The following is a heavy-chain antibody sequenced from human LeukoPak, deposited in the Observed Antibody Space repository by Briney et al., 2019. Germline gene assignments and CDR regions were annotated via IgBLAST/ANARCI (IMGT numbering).Heavy chain of an antibody. CDR3: AKDQKWELPHYFDS. Sequence: GGSLRLSCAASGFTFSSCAMSWVRQAPGKGLEWVSDISGSGGRTYYADSVKGRFTISRDNSKNTLYLQMNSLRAEDTAVYYCAKDQKWELPHYFDSRGQGTLVTVSS. V-gene: IGHV3-23*01. CDR1: GFTFSSCA. J-gene: IGHJ4*02. CDR2: ISGSGGRT. D-gene: IGHD1-26*01.